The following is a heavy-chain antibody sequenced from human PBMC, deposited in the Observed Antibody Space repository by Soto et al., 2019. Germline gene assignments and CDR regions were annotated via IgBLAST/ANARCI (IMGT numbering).Heavy chain of an antibody. CDR3: ARERAVVITTMGREDYYYYGMDV. CDR1: GYTFTSYD. V-gene: IGHV1-8*01. Sequence: QVQLVQSGAEVKKPGASVKVSCKASGYTFTSYDINWVRQATGQGLAWMGWMNPNSGNIGYAQKFQGRVTMTRNTSISTAYMELGSLRSEDTAVYYCARERAVVITTMGREDYYYYGMDVWGQGTTVTVSS. CDR2: MNPNSGNI. D-gene: IGHD3-22*01. J-gene: IGHJ6*02.